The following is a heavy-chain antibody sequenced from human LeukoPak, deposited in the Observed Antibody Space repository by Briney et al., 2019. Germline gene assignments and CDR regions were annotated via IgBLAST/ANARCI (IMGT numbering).Heavy chain of an antibody. J-gene: IGHJ1*01. Sequence: SETLSLTCAVYGGSFSGYYWSWIRQPPGKGLEWIGYIYYSGSTNYNPSLKSRVTISVDTSKNQFPLKLSSVTAADTAVYYCASIAVAGTVVFAEYFQHWGQGTLVTVSS. V-gene: IGHV4-59*08. CDR1: GGSFSGYY. CDR2: IYYSGST. D-gene: IGHD6-19*01. CDR3: ASIAVAGTVVFAEYFQH.